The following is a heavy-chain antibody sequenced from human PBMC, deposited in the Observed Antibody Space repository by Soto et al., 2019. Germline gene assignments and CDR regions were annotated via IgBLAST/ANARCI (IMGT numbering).Heavy chain of an antibody. J-gene: IGHJ4*02. CDR2: IYYSGST. CDR1: GGSISSGGYY. D-gene: IGHD1-7*01. V-gene: IGHV4-31*03. Sequence: SETLSLTCTVSGGSISSGGYYWSWIRQHPGKGLEWIGYIYYSGSTYYNPSLKSRVTISVDTSKNQFSLKLSSVTAADTAVYYCAALTGTTIDYWGQGTLVTVSS. CDR3: AALTGTTIDY.